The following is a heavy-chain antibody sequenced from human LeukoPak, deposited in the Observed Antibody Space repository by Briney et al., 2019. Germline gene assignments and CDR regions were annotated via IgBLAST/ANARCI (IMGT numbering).Heavy chain of an antibody. CDR1: GGSFSGYY. CDR2: IYHSGST. V-gene: IGHV4-34*01. CDR3: ARGRSYYYGSGSLRGRTYYYGMDV. J-gene: IGHJ6*02. Sequence: PSETLSLTCAVYGGSFSGYYWSWIRQPPGKGLEWIGEIYHSGSTNYNPSLKGRVTISVDTSKNQFSLKLSSVTAADTAVYYCARGRSYYYGSGSLRGRTYYYGMDVWGQGTTVTVS. D-gene: IGHD3-10*01.